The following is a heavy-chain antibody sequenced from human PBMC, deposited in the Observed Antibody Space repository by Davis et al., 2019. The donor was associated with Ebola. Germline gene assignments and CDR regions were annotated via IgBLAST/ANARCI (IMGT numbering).Heavy chain of an antibody. CDR2: IGAYNGHT. CDR1: GYTFSNYG. V-gene: IGHV1-18*01. D-gene: IGHD2-15*01. J-gene: IGHJ6*02. Sequence: ASVKVSCKTSGYTFSNYGVSWVRQAPGQGLEWMGWIGAYNGHTKYAQTFQGRVTVTTDTSTSTVYMELRSLRSDDTAVYYCARASATSPSGMDVWGQGTTVTVSS. CDR3: ARASATSPSGMDV.